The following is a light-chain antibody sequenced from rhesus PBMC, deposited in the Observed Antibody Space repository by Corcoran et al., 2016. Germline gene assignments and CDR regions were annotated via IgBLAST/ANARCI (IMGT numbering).Light chain of an antibody. CDR2: TAS. Sequence: DIQMTQSPSALSASVGDRVTISCRASQNIYSNLAWYQQKPGKAPKLLIYTASSLETGIPSRFSGSGSGTDCTLPIRSLQPEDSADYYCQHYYDNPYSFGQGTKVEI. J-gene: IGKJ2*01. CDR3: QHYYDNPYS. V-gene: IGKV1-44*01. CDR1: QNIYSN.